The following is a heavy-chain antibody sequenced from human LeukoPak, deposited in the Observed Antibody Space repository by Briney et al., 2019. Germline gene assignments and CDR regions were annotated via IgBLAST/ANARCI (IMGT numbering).Heavy chain of an antibody. V-gene: IGHV3-48*01. CDR3: ARALRSSYNWFDP. CDR2: ISSSSSTI. J-gene: IGHJ5*02. Sequence: GGSLRLSCAASGFTFSSYEMNWVRQAPGKGLEWVSYISSSSSTIYYADSVKGRFTISRDNSKNTLYLQMNSLRAEDTAVYYCARALRSSYNWFDPWGQGTLVTVSS. CDR1: GFTFSSYE. D-gene: IGHD4-17*01.